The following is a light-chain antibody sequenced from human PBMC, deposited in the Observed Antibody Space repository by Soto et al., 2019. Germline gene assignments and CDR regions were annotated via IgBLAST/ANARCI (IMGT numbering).Light chain of an antibody. V-gene: IGKV3-20*01. J-gene: IGKJ2*01. CDR2: DAS. Sequence: EIVLTQSPGTLSLSPGERATLSCRASQSVSSAYLAWYQQIPGQAPRLLIYDASSRAPGIPDRFSGSGSGTDFTLTISRLEPEDFAVYYCQQSGSSFYTFGQGTKLEIK. CDR3: QQSGSSFYT. CDR1: QSVSSAY.